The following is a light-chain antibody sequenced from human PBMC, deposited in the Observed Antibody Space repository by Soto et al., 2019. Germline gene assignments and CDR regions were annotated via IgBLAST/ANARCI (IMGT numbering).Light chain of an antibody. CDR2: EVN. V-gene: IGLV2-14*01. J-gene: IGLJ2*01. CDR3: TSYTDSTSVV. CDR1: SSDVGGYNY. Sequence: QSVLTQPASVSGSPGQSITISCTGTSSDVGGYNYVSWYQQHPGKAPKLMIYEVNNRPSGVSNRFSGSKSGNTASLTISGLQAGDEADYYCTSYTDSTSVVFGGGTKVTVL.